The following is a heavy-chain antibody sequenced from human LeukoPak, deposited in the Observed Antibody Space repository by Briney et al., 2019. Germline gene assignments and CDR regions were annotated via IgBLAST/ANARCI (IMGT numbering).Heavy chain of an antibody. Sequence: ASVKVSCKASGYTVTGYYMHWVRQAPGQGLEWMGRINPNSGGTNYAQKFQGRVTMTRDTSISTAYMELSRLRSDDTAVYYCARGGWQQLEVGANWFDHWGQGTLVTVSS. V-gene: IGHV1-2*06. J-gene: IGHJ5*02. D-gene: IGHD6-13*01. CDR1: GYTVTGYY. CDR3: ARGGWQQLEVGANWFDH. CDR2: INPNSGGT.